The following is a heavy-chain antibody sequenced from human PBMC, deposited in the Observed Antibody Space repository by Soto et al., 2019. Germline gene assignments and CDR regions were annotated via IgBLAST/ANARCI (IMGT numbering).Heavy chain of an antibody. CDR3: AKDWGPLRNSYSSGMDV. CDR1: GVRFSSYA. V-gene: IGHV3-23*01. CDR2: ISGSGGST. J-gene: IGHJ6*02. Sequence: GGARRLSWAASGVRFSSYAMTWVRQAPGKGLQWVSAISGSGGSTYYADSVKGRFAISRDNSKNTLYLQVNSLRAEDTAVYYCAKDWGPLRNSYSSGMDVWAHGPTVTVSS. D-gene: IGHD3-16*01.